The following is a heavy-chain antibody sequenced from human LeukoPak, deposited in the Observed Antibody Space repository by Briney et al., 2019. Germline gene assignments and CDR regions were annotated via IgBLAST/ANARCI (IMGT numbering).Heavy chain of an antibody. Sequence: ASVKVSCKASGYTFTSYDINWVRQATGQGLEWMGWMNPNSGNTGYAQKFQGRVTITRNTSISTAYMELSGLRSEDTAVYYCARAAAGITYYYYMDVWGKGTTVTVSS. V-gene: IGHV1-8*03. J-gene: IGHJ6*03. D-gene: IGHD6-13*01. CDR2: MNPNSGNT. CDR1: GYTFTSYD. CDR3: ARAAAGITYYYYMDV.